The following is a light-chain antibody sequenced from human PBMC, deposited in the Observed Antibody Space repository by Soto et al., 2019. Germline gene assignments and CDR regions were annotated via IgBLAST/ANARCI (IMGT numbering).Light chain of an antibody. Sequence: TLNLSPGERATLSCRASQSVSTSYLAWYQQNPGQAPRLLIFGASSRATGIPDRFIGSGSGTDFTLTISRLEPEDFAVYYCQQYGSSPTTFGQGTKVDIK. CDR2: GAS. CDR3: QQYGSSPTT. J-gene: IGKJ1*01. V-gene: IGKV3-20*01. CDR1: QSVSTSY.